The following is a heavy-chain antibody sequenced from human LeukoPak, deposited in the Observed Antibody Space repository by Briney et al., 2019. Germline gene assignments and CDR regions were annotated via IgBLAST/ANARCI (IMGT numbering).Heavy chain of an antibody. J-gene: IGHJ5*02. CDR2: INAGNGNT. Sequence: GASVKVSCKASGYTFTSYAMHWVRQAPGQRLEWMGWINAGNGNTKYSQKFQGRVTITRDTSASTAYMELSSLRSEDTAVYYCARGRTLMVRGFNWFDPWGQGTLVTVSS. CDR3: ARGRTLMVRGFNWFDP. D-gene: IGHD3-10*01. V-gene: IGHV1-3*01. CDR1: GYTFTSYA.